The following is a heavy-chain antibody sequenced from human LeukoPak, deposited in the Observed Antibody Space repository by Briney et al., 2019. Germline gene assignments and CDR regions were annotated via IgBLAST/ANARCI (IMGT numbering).Heavy chain of an antibody. CDR2: IRYDGSNE. CDR3: AKDFYSGSSP. D-gene: IGHD1-26*01. V-gene: IGHV3-30*02. CDR1: GFTFTGYP. Sequence: GGSLRLSCAASGFTFTGYPMHWVRQPPGKGLEWVAFIRYDGSNEYYADSVKGRFTISRENSKNTLFLQMNSLRTEDTAVYYCAKDFYSGSSPWGQGTLVTVSS. J-gene: IGHJ5*02.